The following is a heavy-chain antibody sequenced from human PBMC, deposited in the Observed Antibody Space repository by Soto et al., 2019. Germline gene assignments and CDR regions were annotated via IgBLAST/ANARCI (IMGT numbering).Heavy chain of an antibody. V-gene: IGHV3-7*05. CDR2: IKQDGSEK. Sequence: PGGSLRLSCAASGFTNSSYWMSWVRQAPRKGLEWVANIKQDGSEKYHVDTVKGRFTISRDNAKKSLYLQMNSLRAEDTAVYYCARDGFYDGAVLAYYYYYGMDVWGQGTTVTVSS. J-gene: IGHJ6*02. D-gene: IGHD3-16*01. CDR3: ARDGFYDGAVLAYYYYYGMDV. CDR1: GFTNSSYW.